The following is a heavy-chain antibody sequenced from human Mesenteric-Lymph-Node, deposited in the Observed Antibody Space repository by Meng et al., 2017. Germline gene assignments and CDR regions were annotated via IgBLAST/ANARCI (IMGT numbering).Heavy chain of an antibody. CDR1: GYTFTSYY. Sequence: ASVKVSCKASGYTFTSYYMHWVRQAPGQGLEWMGIINPSGGSTSYAQKFQGRVTMTRDTSTSTVYMELSSLRSEDTAVYYCARDRGYCSSTSCYGQVDAFDIWGQGTMVTVSS. V-gene: IGHV1-46*01. D-gene: IGHD2-2*01. CDR3: ARDRGYCSSTSCYGQVDAFDI. J-gene: IGHJ3*02. CDR2: INPSGGST.